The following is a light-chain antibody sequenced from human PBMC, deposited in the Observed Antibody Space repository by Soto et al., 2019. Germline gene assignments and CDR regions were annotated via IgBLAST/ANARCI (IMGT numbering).Light chain of an antibody. J-gene: IGLJ1*01. CDR2: DDD. V-gene: IGLV1-51*01. CDR3: GSWDSSVSAYV. Sequence: QSVLTQPPSVSAAPGQRVTISCSGSSSNIGGNSVSWYQQLPGTAPKLLIYDDDKRPSGIPDRFSGPKSGTSATLGITGFQTGDEADYYCGSWDSSVSAYVFGNGTKVTVL. CDR1: SSNIGGNS.